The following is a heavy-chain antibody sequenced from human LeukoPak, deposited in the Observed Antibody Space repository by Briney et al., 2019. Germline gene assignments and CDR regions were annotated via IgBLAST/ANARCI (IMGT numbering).Heavy chain of an antibody. CDR3: ARMRSWYTGFDY. V-gene: IGHV3-20*04. Sequence: PGGSLRLSCAASGFTFDDYGMSWVRQAPGKGLEWGSGINWNGGSTGYADSVKGRFTISRDNAKNSLYLQMNSLRAEDTAVYYCARMRSWYTGFDYWGQGTLVTVSS. CDR1: GFTFDDYG. D-gene: IGHD6-13*01. CDR2: INWNGGST. J-gene: IGHJ4*02.